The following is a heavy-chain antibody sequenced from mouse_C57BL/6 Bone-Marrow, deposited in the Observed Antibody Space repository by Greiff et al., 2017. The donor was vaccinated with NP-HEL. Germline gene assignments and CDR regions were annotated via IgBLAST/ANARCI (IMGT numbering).Heavy chain of an antibody. D-gene: IGHD2-4*01. V-gene: IGHV1-64*01. Sequence: QVQLQQPGAELVKPGASVKLSCKASGYTFTSYWMHWVKQRPGQGLEWIGMIHPNSGSTNYNEKFKSKATLTVDKSSSTAYMQLSSLTSEDSAVYYCATLLIYYDYDWFAYWGQGTLVTVSA. CDR3: ATLLIYYDYDWFAY. CDR2: IHPNSGST. J-gene: IGHJ3*01. CDR1: GYTFTSYW.